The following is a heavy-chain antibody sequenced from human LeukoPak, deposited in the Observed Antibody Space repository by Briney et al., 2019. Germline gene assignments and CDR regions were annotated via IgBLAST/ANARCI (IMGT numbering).Heavy chain of an antibody. CDR2: IYPGDSDT. CDR3: ARAPRYSYYDFWSGYQYYFDY. CDR1: GYSFTSYW. Sequence: GESLKISCKGSGYSFTSYWIGWVRQMPGKGLEWMGIIYPGDSDTRYSPSFQGQVTISADKSISTAYLQWSSLKASDTAMYYCARAPRYSYYDFWSGYQYYFDYWGQGTLVTVSS. D-gene: IGHD3-3*01. V-gene: IGHV5-51*01. J-gene: IGHJ4*02.